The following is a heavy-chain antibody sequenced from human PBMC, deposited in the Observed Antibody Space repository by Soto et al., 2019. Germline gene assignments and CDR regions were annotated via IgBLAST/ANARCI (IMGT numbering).Heavy chain of an antibody. J-gene: IGHJ6*02. V-gene: IGHV3-30-3*01. CDR1: GFTFSSYA. CDR2: ISYDGSNK. CDR3: AKSSGWDSSRAYYYYGMDG. D-gene: IGHD6-19*01. Sequence: LSCAASGFTFSSYAMHWVRQAPGKGLEWVAVISYDGSNKYYADSVKGRFTISRDNSKNTLYLQMNSLRAEDTAVYYCAKSSGWDSSRAYYYYGMDGGGQGTTVTVXS.